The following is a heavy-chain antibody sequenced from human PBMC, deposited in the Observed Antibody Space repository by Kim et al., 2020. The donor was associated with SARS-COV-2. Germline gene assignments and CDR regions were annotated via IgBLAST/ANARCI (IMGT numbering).Heavy chain of an antibody. Sequence: SETLSRTCTVSGGSISSSSYYWGWIRQPPGKGLEWIGSIYYSGSTYYNPSLKSRVTISVDTSKNQFSLKLSSVTAADTAVYYCARRVGWFDPWGQGTLVT. D-gene: IGHD3-16*01. CDR3: ARRVGWFDP. J-gene: IGHJ5*02. CDR2: IYYSGST. CDR1: GGSISSSSYY. V-gene: IGHV4-39*01.